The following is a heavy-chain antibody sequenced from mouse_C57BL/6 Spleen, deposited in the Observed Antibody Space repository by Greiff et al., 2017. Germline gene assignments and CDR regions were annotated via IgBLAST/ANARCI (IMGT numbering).Heavy chain of an antibody. D-gene: IGHD1-1*01. CDR3: ARHANYYCSSPPFDY. CDR2: FYPGSGSI. J-gene: IGHJ2*01. Sequence: QVQLQQSGAELVKPGASVKLSCKASGYTFTEYTIHWVKQRPGQGLEWIGWFYPGSGSIKYNEKFKDKATLPADKSSSKVYMDLSRLTSEDAAVYFCARHANYYCSSPPFDYWGQGTTLTVSS. V-gene: IGHV1-62-2*01. CDR1: GYTFTEYT.